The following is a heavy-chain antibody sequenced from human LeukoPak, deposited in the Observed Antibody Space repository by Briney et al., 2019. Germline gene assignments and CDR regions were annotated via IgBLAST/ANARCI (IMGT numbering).Heavy chain of an antibody. CDR1: GFTFSSYA. Sequence: HSGGSLRLSCAASGFTFSSYAMSWVRQAPGKGLEWVSAISGSGGSTYYADSVKGRFTISRDNSKNTLYLQMNSLRAEDTAVYYCATAPWVYYYYGMDVWGQGTTVTVSS. J-gene: IGHJ6*02. CDR2: ISGSGGST. D-gene: IGHD1-26*01. CDR3: ATAPWVYYYYGMDV. V-gene: IGHV3-23*01.